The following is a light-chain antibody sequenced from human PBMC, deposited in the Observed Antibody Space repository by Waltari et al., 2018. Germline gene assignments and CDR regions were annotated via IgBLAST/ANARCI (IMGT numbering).Light chain of an antibody. CDR2: AAS. V-gene: IGKV1-39*01. CDR3: QQSYNTPLYT. J-gene: IGKJ2*01. Sequence: DIQMTQSPSSLSASVGDRVDITCRASQTISNYLNWYQQKPGKAPKLLIYAASSLQSGVPSRFSGSGSGTDFTLTISSLQPEDFATYYCQQSYNTPLYTFGQGTKLEMK. CDR1: QTISNY.